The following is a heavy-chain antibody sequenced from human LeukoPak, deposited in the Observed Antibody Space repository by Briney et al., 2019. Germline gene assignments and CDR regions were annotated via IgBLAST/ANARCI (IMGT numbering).Heavy chain of an antibody. CDR1: GGTFSSYA. J-gene: IGHJ3*02. Sequence: ASVKVSCKASGGTFSSYAISRVRQAPGQGLEWMGRIIPILGIANYAQKYQGRVTITADKSTSTAYMELSSLRSEDTAVYYCARDGGTVAPEAFDIWGQGTMVTVSS. V-gene: IGHV1-69*04. CDR2: IIPILGIA. D-gene: IGHD3-16*01. CDR3: ARDGGTVAPEAFDI.